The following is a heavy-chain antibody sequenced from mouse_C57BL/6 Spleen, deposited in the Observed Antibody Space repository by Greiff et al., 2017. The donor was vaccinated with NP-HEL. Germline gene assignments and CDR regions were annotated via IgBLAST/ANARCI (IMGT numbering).Heavy chain of an antibody. V-gene: IGHV1-76*01. Sequence: VKLQESGAELVRPGASVKLSCKASGYTFTDYYINWVKQRPGQGLEWIARIYPGSGNTYYNEKFKGKATLTAEKSSSTAYMQLSSLTSEDSAVYFCARKEFLTGTFDYWGQGTTLTVSS. J-gene: IGHJ2*01. CDR2: IYPGSGNT. D-gene: IGHD4-1*01. CDR1: GYTFTDYY. CDR3: ARKEFLTGTFDY.